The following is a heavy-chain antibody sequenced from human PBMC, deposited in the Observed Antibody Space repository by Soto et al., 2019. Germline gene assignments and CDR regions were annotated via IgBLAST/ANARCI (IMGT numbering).Heavy chain of an antibody. Sequence: PGESLKISCKGSGYSFTSYWIGWVRQMPGKGLEWMGIIYPGDSDTRYSPSFQGQVTISADKSISTAYLQWSSLKASDTAMYYCARRTTVTTWNYYYYYGMDVWGQGTTATVSS. D-gene: IGHD4-17*01. CDR3: ARRTTVTTWNYYYYYGMDV. CDR1: GYSFTSYW. J-gene: IGHJ6*02. V-gene: IGHV5-51*01. CDR2: IYPGDSDT.